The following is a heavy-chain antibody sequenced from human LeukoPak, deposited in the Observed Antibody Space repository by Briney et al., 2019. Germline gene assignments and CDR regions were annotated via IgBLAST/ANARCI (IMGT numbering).Heavy chain of an antibody. CDR3: AIRKSGNAIDY. CDR1: RFTFSYFW. J-gene: IGHJ4*02. V-gene: IGHV3-7*01. Sequence: GGSLRLSCAASRFTFSYFWMSWVRQAPGKGLEWVANINPDGSEKNYVDSVKGRFTISRDSAKNSLHLQMDSLRAEDTAVYYCAIRKSGNAIDYWGQGTLVTVSS. D-gene: IGHD5-12*01. CDR2: INPDGSEK.